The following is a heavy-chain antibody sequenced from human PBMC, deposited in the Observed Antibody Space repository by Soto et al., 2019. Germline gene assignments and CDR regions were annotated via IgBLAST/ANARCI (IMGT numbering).Heavy chain of an antibody. J-gene: IGHJ6*02. CDR1: GFTFTTYG. CDR3: ARGLLVHYYYYYGMDV. Sequence: GGSLRLSCAASGFTFTTYGMSWVRQAPGKGPEWVSSISGSGDSTQYADSVKGRFTISRDNSKNMLYLQMRSLRAEDTAVYFCARGLLVHYYYYYGMDVWGQGTTVTVSS. V-gene: IGHV3-23*01. CDR2: ISGSGDST.